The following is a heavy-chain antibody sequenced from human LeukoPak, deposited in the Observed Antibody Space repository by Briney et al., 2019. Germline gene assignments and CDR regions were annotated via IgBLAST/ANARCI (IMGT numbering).Heavy chain of an antibody. CDR1: GGPFSGYY. D-gene: IGHD1-1*01. CDR3: ARGWRWGRWFDP. Sequence: SETLSLTCAVYGGPFSGYYWSWIRQPPGKGLEWIGEINHSGSTNYNPSLKSRVTISVDTSKNQFSLKLSSVTAADTAVYYCARGWRWGRWFDPWGQGTLVTVSS. V-gene: IGHV4-34*01. CDR2: INHSGST. J-gene: IGHJ5*02.